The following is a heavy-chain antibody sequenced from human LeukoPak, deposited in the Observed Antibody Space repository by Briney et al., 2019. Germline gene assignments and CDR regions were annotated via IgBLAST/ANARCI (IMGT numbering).Heavy chain of an antibody. CDR1: GGSISSYY. V-gene: IGHV4-4*07. Sequence: PSETLSLTCTVSGGSISSYYWSWIRQPAGKGLEWIGRIYTGGSTNYNPSLKSRVTMSVDTSKNQFSLKLSSVTAADTAVYYCARDTGECSSTSCYTFFDYWGQGTLVTVSS. CDR2: IYTGGST. CDR3: ARDTGECSSTSCYTFFDY. J-gene: IGHJ4*02. D-gene: IGHD2-2*02.